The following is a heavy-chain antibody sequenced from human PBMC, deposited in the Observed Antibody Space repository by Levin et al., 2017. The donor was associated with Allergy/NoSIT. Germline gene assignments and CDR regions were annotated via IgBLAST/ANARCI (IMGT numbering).Heavy chain of an antibody. Sequence: LSLTCAASGFTFSSYGMHWVRQAPGKGLEWVAVISYDGSNKYYADSVKGRFTISRDNSKNTLYLQMNSLRAEDTAVYYCAKDRLRFLETGPHNWGQGTMVTVSS. V-gene: IGHV3-30*18. CDR1: GFTFSSYG. J-gene: IGHJ3*01. CDR2: ISYDGSNK. D-gene: IGHD3-3*01. CDR3: AKDRLRFLETGPHN.